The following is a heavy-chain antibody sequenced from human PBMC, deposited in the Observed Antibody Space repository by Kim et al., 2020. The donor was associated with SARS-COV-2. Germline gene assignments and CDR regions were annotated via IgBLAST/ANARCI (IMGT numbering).Heavy chain of an antibody. CDR3: ATRQTLGYCSGGSCQAWDY. D-gene: IGHD2-15*01. J-gene: IGHJ4*02. Sequence: GRFTISRDNSKNTLYLQMNSLRAEDTAVYYCATRQTLGYCSGGSCQAWDYWGQGTLVTVSS. V-gene: IGHV3-23*01.